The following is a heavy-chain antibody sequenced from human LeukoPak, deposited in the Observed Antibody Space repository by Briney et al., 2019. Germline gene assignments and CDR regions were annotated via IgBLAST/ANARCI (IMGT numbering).Heavy chain of an antibody. J-gene: IGHJ4*02. D-gene: IGHD3-10*01. V-gene: IGHV4-4*07. CDR2: IHASGGA. Sequence: PPETLSLTCNVSGASLTTHSWTWVRQPAGERLEWIGRIHASGGANYSPSLKSRVAMSVDTSNNQFSLKVTSVTAADTAVYYCARDNPPGSYDYWGQGTLVTVYS. CDR3: ARDNPPGSYDY. CDR1: GASLTTHS.